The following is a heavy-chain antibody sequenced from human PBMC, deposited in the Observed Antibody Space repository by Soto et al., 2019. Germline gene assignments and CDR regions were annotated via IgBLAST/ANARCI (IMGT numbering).Heavy chain of an antibody. V-gene: IGHV3-23*01. D-gene: IGHD2-21*02. CDR3: AKGWGVTTLTLAPTFDY. Sequence: EVQLLESGGGLVQPGGSLRLSCAASGFTFSSYAMSWVRQAPGKGLEWVSGISSSGGSTYYADSVKGRFTISRDNSKNTLYLQMNSLRADDTAVYYCAKGWGVTTLTLAPTFDYWGQGTLVTVSS. J-gene: IGHJ4*02. CDR1: GFTFSSYA. CDR2: ISSSGGST.